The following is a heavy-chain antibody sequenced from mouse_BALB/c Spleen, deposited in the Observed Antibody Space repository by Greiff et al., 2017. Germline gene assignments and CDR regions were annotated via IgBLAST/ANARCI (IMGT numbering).Heavy chain of an antibody. V-gene: IGHV3-2*02. Sequence: EVKLMESGPGLVKPSQSLSLTCTVTGYSITSDYAWNWIRQFPGNKLEWMGYISYSGSTSYNPSLKSRISITRDTSKNLFFLQLNSVTTEDTATYYCASFYYYGSSPLWYFDVWGAGTTVTVSS. CDR2: ISYSGST. CDR1: GYSITSDYA. CDR3: ASFYYYGSSPLWYFDV. D-gene: IGHD1-1*01. J-gene: IGHJ1*01.